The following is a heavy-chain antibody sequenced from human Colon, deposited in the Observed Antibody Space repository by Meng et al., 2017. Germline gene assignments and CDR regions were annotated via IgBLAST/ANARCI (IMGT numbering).Heavy chain of an antibody. J-gene: IGHJ4*02. CDR1: GGSISRSDW. Sequence: QVPPQEAEPGLVKPSETLSLTCAVSGGSISRSDWWSWVRQPPGKGLEWIGETSHSGSTNYSPSLKSRVTISLDKSKNQLSLKLNSVTAADTAVYYCASSDYYRSDYWGQGTLVTVSS. CDR3: ASSDYYRSDY. V-gene: IGHV4-4*02. CDR2: TSHSGST. D-gene: IGHD3-22*01.